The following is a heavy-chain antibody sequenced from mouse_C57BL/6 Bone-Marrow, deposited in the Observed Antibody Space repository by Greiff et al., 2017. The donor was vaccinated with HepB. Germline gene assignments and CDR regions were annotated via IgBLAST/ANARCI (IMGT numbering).Heavy chain of an antibody. J-gene: IGHJ4*01. Sequence: EVMLVESGGDLVKPGGSLKLSCAASGFTFSSYGMSWVRQTPDKRLEWVATISSGGSYTYYPDSVKGRFTISRDNAKNTLYLQMSSLKSEDTAMYYCARDYGSSFLYAMDYWGQGTSVTVSS. D-gene: IGHD1-1*01. CDR3: ARDYGSSFLYAMDY. CDR1: GFTFSSYG. V-gene: IGHV5-6*01. CDR2: ISSGGSYT.